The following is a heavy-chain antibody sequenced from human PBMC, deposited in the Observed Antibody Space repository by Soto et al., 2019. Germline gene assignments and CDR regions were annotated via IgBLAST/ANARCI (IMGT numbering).Heavy chain of an antibody. CDR1: GFTFDAYA. D-gene: IGHD2-15*01. CDR2: IRWNSGSI. J-gene: IGHJ3*02. Sequence: EVQLVESGGGLVQPGRSLRLSCAASGFTFDAYAMHWVRQAPGKGLEWVSGIRWNSGSIGYGDSVKGRFTISRDNAKNSLYLQRNGLRAEDTALYYCAKDMEYCRGGSCYDAFDIWGKGTMVTVSS. CDR3: AKDMEYCRGGSCYDAFDI. V-gene: IGHV3-9*01.